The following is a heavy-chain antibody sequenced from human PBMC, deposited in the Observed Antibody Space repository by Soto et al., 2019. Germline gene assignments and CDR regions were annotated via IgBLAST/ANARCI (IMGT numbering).Heavy chain of an antibody. CDR3: AKSRSSGFSPFDY. V-gene: IGHV3-23*01. J-gene: IGHJ4*02. CDR1: GFTFSSYA. CDR2: ISGSGGST. D-gene: IGHD3-22*01. Sequence: EVQLLESGGGLVQPGGSLRLSCAASGFTFSSYAMSWVRQAPGKGLEWVSAISGSGGSTYYADSVKGRFTSSRDNSNNTLYVQMNSLRAEDTAVYYCAKSRSSGFSPFDYWGQGTLVTVSS.